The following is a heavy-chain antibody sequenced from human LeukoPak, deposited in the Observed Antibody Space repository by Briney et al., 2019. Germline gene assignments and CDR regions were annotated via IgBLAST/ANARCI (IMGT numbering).Heavy chain of an antibody. V-gene: IGHV4-34*01. CDR2: IHHSGST. J-gene: IGHJ3*01. D-gene: IGHD6-6*01. CDR1: GGPFSGYF. Sequence: SETLSLTCAVYGGPFSGYFWSWIRQSPGKGLEWIGGIHHSGSTNSNPSLKSRLTMSIDTSKNQFSLKLNSVTAADTAIYYCASRPNPANRAARQRAFDFWGQGTLVTVSS. CDR3: ASRPNPANRAARQRAFDF.